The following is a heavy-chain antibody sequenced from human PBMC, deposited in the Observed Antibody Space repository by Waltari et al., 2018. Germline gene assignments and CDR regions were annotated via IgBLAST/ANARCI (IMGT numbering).Heavy chain of an antibody. Sequence: EVQLVESGGGLVEPGGSLRLSCAGSGFIFSTAWMHWARQAPGKGLEWVGRIKRRITGGTTEYGAPVKCRFTISRDDSKDTVYLQMNSLKTEYTGVYYCGDFTAFDYWGQGSLVIVSS. CDR3: GDFTAFDY. J-gene: IGHJ4*02. CDR1: GFIFSTAW. V-gene: IGHV3-15*01. D-gene: IGHD2-8*02. CDR2: IKRRITGGTT.